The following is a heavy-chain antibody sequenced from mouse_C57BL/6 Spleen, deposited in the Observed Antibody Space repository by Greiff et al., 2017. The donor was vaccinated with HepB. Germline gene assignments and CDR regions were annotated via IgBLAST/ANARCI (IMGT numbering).Heavy chain of an antibody. Sequence: QVQLQQSGPELVKPGASVKISCKASGYAFSSSWMNWVKQRPGKGLEWIGRIYPGDGDTNYNGKFKGKATLTADKSSSTAYMQLSSLKSEDSAVYFCARAIYYYGSSYGNWYFDVWGTGTTVTVSS. CDR2: IYPGDGDT. CDR3: ARAIYYYGSSYGNWYFDV. J-gene: IGHJ1*03. V-gene: IGHV1-82*01. CDR1: GYAFSSSW. D-gene: IGHD1-1*01.